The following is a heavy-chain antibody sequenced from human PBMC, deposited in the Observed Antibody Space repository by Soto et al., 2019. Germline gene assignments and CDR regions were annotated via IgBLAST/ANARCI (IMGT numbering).Heavy chain of an antibody. CDR1: GFTFSSYA. Sequence: PGGSLRLSCAASGFTFSSYAMGWVRQAPGKGLECISCISAGGGSSYYADSVKGRFTISRDNSKNTLYLQMNSLRAEDTAVYYCARDGYCSSTSCYAYWGQGTLVTVSS. CDR2: ISAGGGSS. V-gene: IGHV3-23*01. D-gene: IGHD2-2*01. J-gene: IGHJ4*02. CDR3: ARDGYCSSTSCYAY.